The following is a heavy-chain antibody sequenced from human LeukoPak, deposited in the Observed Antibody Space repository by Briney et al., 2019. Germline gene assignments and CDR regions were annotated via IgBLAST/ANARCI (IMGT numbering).Heavy chain of an antibody. Sequence: GESLKISCKGSGYSFTSYWIGWVRQMPGKGLEWRGIIYPGDSDTRYSPSFQGQVTISADKSISTAYLQWSSLKASDTAMYYCARGHDYSNYAFACWGQGTLVTVSS. CDR3: ARGHDYSNYAFAC. CDR1: GYSFTSYW. D-gene: IGHD4-11*01. V-gene: IGHV5-51*01. CDR2: IYPGDSDT. J-gene: IGHJ4*02.